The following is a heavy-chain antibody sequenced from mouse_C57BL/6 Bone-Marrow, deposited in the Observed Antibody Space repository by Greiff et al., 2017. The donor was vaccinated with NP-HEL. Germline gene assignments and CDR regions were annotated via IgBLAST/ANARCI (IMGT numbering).Heavy chain of an antibody. D-gene: IGHD1-3*01. CDR2: IDPETGGT. V-gene: IGHV1-15*01. CDR3: TSIYYYFDY. J-gene: IGHJ2*01. Sequence: QVQLQQSGAELVRPGASVTLSCKASGYTFTDYEMHWVKQTPVHGLEWIGAIDPETGGTAYNQKFKGKAILTADKSSSTAYMELRSLTSKDSAVYYCTSIYYYFDYWGQGTTLTVSS. CDR1: GYTFTDYE.